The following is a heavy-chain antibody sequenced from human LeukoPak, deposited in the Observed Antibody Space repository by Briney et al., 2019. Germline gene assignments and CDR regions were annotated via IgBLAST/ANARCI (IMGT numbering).Heavy chain of an antibody. CDR1: GGSISRGGYY. V-gene: IGHV4-31*03. D-gene: IGHD3-3*01. Sequence: SETLSLTCTVSGGSISRGGYYCSWIRQHPGKGLEWNGYIYYSGSTYYNPSLKSRVTISVDTSKNQFSLKLSSVTAADTAVYYCARDSTIFGVVRAFDIWGQGTMVTVSS. CDR3: ARDSTIFGVVRAFDI. CDR2: IYYSGST. J-gene: IGHJ3*02.